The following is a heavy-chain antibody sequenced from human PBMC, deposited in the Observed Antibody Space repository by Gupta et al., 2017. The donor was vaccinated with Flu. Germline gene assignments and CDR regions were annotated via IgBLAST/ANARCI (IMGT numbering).Heavy chain of an antibody. CDR3: ARHPRMATMTKGGFDY. V-gene: IGHV5-51*01. CDR2: IYPGNSDT. Sequence: VGQSPGKGLGWRGIIYPGNSDTGYSPSCQCKITIAAAKSISSAYMQWSSLKASDAAMYDCARHPRMATMTKGGFDYWGQGTLVTVSS. D-gene: IGHD5-12*01. J-gene: IGHJ4*02.